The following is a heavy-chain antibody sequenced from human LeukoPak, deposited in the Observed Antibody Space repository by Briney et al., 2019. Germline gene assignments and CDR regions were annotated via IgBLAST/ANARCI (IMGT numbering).Heavy chain of an antibody. V-gene: IGHV6-1*01. CDR2: TYYRSKWYN. Sequence: SQTLSLTCAISGDSVSSNSAAWNWIRQSPSRGLEWLGSTYYRSKWYNDYAVSVKSRITINPDTSKNQFSLQLNSVTPEDTAVYYCARDVVGRWLQFSSYYYYGMDVWGQGTTVTVSS. CDR3: ARDVVGRWLQFSSYYYYGMDV. J-gene: IGHJ6*02. D-gene: IGHD5-24*01. CDR1: GDSVSSNSAA.